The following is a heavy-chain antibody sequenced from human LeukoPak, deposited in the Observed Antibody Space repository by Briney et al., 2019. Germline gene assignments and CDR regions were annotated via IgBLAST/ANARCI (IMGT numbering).Heavy chain of an antibody. CDR3: ARVCSGGSCPAY. D-gene: IGHD2-15*01. V-gene: IGHV3-48*01. CDR1: GFTFSSYS. Sequence: GGSLRLSCAASGFTFSSYSMNWVRQAPGKGLEWVSYISSSSSTIYYADSVKGRFTISRDNAKNSLYLQMNSLRAEDTAVYYCARVCSGGSCPAYWGQGTLSPSPQ. CDR2: ISSSSSTI. J-gene: IGHJ4*02.